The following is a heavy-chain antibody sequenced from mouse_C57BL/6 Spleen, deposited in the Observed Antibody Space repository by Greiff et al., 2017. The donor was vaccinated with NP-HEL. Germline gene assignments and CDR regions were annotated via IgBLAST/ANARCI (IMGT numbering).Heavy chain of an antibody. CDR1: GFNIKDYY. D-gene: IGHD1-1*01. CDR2: IDPEDGDT. V-gene: IGHV14-1*01. CDR3: TLIYYYGSSPFAY. Sequence: VQLQQSGAELVRPGASVKLSCTASGFNIKDYYMHWVKQRPEQGLEWIGRIDPEDGDTEYAPKFQGKATMTADTSSNTAYLQLSSLTSEDTAVYYCTLIYYYGSSPFAYWGQGTLVTVSA. J-gene: IGHJ3*01.